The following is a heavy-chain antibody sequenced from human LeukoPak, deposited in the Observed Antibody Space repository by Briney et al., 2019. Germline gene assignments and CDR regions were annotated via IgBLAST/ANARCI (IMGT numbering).Heavy chain of an antibody. D-gene: IGHD3-3*01. CDR1: GFTFSSYG. CDR2: IYSGGTT. Sequence: GESLRLSCAASGFTFSSYGMHWVRQAPGKGLEWVAVIYSGGTTFYADSGKGRFTISRDNSKNTLYLQMNSLRAEDTAVYYCARDPRYDFWSGYSLLYYYYYYMDVWGKGTTVTVSS. J-gene: IGHJ6*03. V-gene: IGHV3-NL1*01. CDR3: ARDPRYDFWSGYSLLYYYYYYMDV.